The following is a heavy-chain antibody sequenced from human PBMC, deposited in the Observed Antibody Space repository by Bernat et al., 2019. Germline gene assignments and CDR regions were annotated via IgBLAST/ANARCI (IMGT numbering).Heavy chain of an antibody. CDR1: GLTFSSNW. CDR2: IKSDGRSK. D-gene: IGHD3-10*01. J-gene: IGHJ3*02. V-gene: IGHV3-74*01. CDR3: AREEGSGRDVFDI. Sequence: EVQLVESGGGLVQPGGSLRLSCEASGLTFSSNWMHGVRQGQGKGLGGVSRIKSDGRSKNYAASVKGRFTISRDNAKNALYLQMSSRRSEDTAVYSCAREEGSGRDVFDIWGQGTMVTVSS.